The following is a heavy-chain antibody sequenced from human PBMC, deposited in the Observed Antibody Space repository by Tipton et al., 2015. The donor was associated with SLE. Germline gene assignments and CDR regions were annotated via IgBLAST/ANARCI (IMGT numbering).Heavy chain of an antibody. J-gene: IGHJ4*02. V-gene: IGHV3-43*02. CDR3: AKDTGPGGSAAAAGRGGLDY. Sequence: QLVQSGGGVVQPGGSLRLSCAASGFTFDDYAMHWVRQAPGKGLEWVSLISGDGGSTYYADSVKGRFTISRDNSKNSLYLQMNSLRTEDTALYYCAKDTGPGGSAAAAGRGGLDYWGQGTLVTVSS. CDR2: ISGDGGST. D-gene: IGHD6-13*01. CDR1: GFTFDDYA.